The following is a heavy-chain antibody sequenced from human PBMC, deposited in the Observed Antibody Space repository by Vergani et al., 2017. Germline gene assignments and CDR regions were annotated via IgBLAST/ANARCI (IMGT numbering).Heavy chain of an antibody. V-gene: IGHV1-18*01. CDR3: ARDGGSSSSWYRPPYYYYYMDV. J-gene: IGHJ6*03. D-gene: IGHD6-13*01. CDR1: GYTFTSYG. Sequence: QVQLVQSGAEVKKPGASVKVSCKASGYTFTSYGISWVRQAPGQGLEWMGWISAYNGNTNYAQKLQGRVTMTTDTSTSTAYMERRSLRSDDTAVYYCARDGGSSSSWYRPPYYYYYMDVWGKGTTVTVSS. CDR2: ISAYNGNT.